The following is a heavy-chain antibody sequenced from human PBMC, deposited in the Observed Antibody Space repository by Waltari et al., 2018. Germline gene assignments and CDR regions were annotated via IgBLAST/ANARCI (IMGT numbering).Heavy chain of an antibody. D-gene: IGHD3-16*02. Sequence: ELQLVDSGGGLVQPGGSLRLSCAASGFTFISYEMNWVGQAPGKGLEWVSYISSSGSTIYYADSVKGRFTISRDNAKNSLYLQMNSLRAEDTAVYYCARRELRLGELSLGYWGQGTLVTVSS. J-gene: IGHJ4*02. CDR1: GFTFISYE. CDR3: ARRELRLGELSLGY. CDR2: ISSSGSTI. V-gene: IGHV3-48*03.